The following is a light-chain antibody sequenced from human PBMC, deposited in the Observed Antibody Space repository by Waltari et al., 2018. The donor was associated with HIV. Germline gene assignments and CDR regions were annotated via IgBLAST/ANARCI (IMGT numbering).Light chain of an antibody. J-gene: IGLJ2*01. CDR2: QDN. CDR1: ELGDKS. V-gene: IGLV3-1*01. CDR3: ETWDSSTAV. Sequence: SYELTQPPSLSVSPGQTASIPCSGDELGDKSVSWYQQKSDQSPMLIIYQDNKRPSGIPERFSGSNSGNTATLTVGETQTMDEADYYCETWDSSTAVFGGGTRLTVL.